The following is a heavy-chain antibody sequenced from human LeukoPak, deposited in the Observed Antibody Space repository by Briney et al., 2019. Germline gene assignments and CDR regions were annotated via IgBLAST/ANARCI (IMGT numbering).Heavy chain of an antibody. D-gene: IGHD6-13*01. CDR1: GLTFSSYD. Sequence: GGSLRLSCAASGLTFSSYDMHCVRQATGKGLEWVSAIGTAGDTYYPGSVKGRFTIPRENAKNSLYLQMNSLRAVDTAVYYCARAAYSSTWYSRYFDLWGRGTLVTVSS. J-gene: IGHJ2*01. CDR3: ARAAYSSTWYSRYFDL. CDR2: IGTAGDT. V-gene: IGHV3-13*01.